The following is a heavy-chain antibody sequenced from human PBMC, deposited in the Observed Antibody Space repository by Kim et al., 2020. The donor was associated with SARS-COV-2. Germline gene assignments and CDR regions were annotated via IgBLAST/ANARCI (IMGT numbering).Heavy chain of an antibody. J-gene: IGHJ4*02. Sequence: YADSVKGRFTISRDNAKNSLYLQINSLRDEDTAVYYCARDRIVGATTLDYWGQGTLVTVSS. D-gene: IGHD1-26*01. V-gene: IGHV3-48*02. CDR3: ARDRIVGATTLDY.